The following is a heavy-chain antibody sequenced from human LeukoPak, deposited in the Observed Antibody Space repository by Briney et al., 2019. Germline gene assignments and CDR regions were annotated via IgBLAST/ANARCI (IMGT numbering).Heavy chain of an antibody. CDR3: ARAEDSGWLHLLYGMDV. CDR1: GYTFTSYD. CDR2: MNPNSGNT. V-gene: IGHV1-8*01. Sequence: ASVKVSCKASGYTFTSYDINWVRQATGQGLEWMGWMNPNSGNTGYAQKFQGRVTMTRNTSISTAYMELSSLRSEDTAVYYCARAEDSGWLHLLYGMDVWGQGTTVTVSS. D-gene: IGHD3-9*01. J-gene: IGHJ6*02.